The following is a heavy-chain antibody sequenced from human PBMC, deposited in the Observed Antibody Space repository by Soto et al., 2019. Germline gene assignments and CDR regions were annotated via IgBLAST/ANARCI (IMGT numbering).Heavy chain of an antibody. V-gene: IGHV1-69*13. CDR3: ALGLRGYHFDS. D-gene: IGHD2-15*01. Sequence: QVHLLQSGSEVKKPGYSVKVSCRASGDTLSNYAFSWVRQAPGQGLEWMGGIIPIFGTTSYAQKLQGRVILTADESTTTVNMELISLRSEDTALYFCALGLRGYHFDSWGQGTQVTVSS. J-gene: IGHJ4*02. CDR2: IIPIFGTT. CDR1: GDTLSNYA.